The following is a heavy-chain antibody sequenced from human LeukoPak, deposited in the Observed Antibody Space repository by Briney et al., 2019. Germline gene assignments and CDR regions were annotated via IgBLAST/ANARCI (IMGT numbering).Heavy chain of an antibody. J-gene: IGHJ5*02. CDR3: AGYSYGVRPS. Sequence: SQTLSLTCAISGDSVSSNTVAWNWIRQSPSRGLEWLGRTYYRSKWYNDYAVSVKSRITINPDTSKNQFSLHLNSVTPEDTAVYYCAGYSYGVRPSWGQGTLVTVSS. V-gene: IGHV6-1*01. D-gene: IGHD5-18*01. CDR2: TYYRSKWYN. CDR1: GDSVSSNTVA.